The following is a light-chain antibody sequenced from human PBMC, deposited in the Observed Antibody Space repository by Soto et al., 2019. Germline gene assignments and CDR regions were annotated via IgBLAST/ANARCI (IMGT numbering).Light chain of an antibody. V-gene: IGLV4-69*01. CDR2: LNSDGSH. J-gene: IGLJ3*02. CDR1: SGHSNYA. CDR3: QTWGSGIRV. Sequence: QLVLTQSPSASASLGASVKLTCTLSSGHSNYAIAWHQQQPEKGPRYLMKLNSDGSHTKGDGIPDRFSGSSSGAERYLTISSLQSEDEADYSCQTWGSGIRVFGGGTKVTVL.